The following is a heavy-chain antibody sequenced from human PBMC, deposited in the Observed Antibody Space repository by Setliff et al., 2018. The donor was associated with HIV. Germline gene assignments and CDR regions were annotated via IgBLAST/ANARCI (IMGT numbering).Heavy chain of an antibody. CDR3: ARLGEF. D-gene: IGHD3-16*01. CDR2: IHTSGST. Sequence: KPSETLSLTCGVSGYSISRGYYWGWMRQPAGKGLEWIGHIHTSGSTNHNPSLKSRVTISVDTSKNQFSLNLTSVTAADTAVYYCARLGEFWSQGSLVTVSS. J-gene: IGHJ4*02. V-gene: IGHV4-61*09. CDR1: GYSISRGYY.